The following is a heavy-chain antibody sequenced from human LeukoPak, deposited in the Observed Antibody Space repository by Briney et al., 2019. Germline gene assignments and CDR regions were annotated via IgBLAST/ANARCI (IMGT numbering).Heavy chain of an antibody. V-gene: IGHV3-7*01. Sequence: GGSLRLSCEASGFSFSRYWMSWVRQAPVRGLEWVANIKPDGSEIYYVDSVKGRFTISRDNAKNSLYLQMNSLRAEDTAVYYCASPYSSRWYELCYWGQGTLVTVSS. D-gene: IGHD6-13*01. CDR3: ASPYSSRWYELCY. CDR1: GFSFSRYW. J-gene: IGHJ4*02. CDR2: IKPDGSEI.